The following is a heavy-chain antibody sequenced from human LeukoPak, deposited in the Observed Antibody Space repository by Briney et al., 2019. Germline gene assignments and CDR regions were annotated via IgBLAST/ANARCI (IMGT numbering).Heavy chain of an antibody. J-gene: IGHJ4*02. CDR3: ARHSLGIAARPYDY. CDR1: GGSFSGYY. CDR2: INHSGST. Sequence: PSETLSLTCAVYGGSFSGYYWSWIRQPPGKGLEWIGEINHSGSTNYNPSLKSRVTISVDTSKNQSSLKLSSVTAADTAVYYCARHSLGIAARPYDYWGQGTLVTVSS. D-gene: IGHD6-6*01. V-gene: IGHV4-34*01.